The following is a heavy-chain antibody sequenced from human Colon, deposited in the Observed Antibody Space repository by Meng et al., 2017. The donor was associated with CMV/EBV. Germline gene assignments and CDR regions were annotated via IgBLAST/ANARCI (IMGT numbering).Heavy chain of an antibody. V-gene: IGHV3-21*01. Sequence: GESLKISCAASGFTFSSYSMNWVRQAPGKGLEWVSSISSSSSYIYYADSVKGRFTISRDNAKNSLYLQMNSLRAEDTAIYYCAGGYYFDYWGHGTLVTVSS. CDR3: AGGYYFDY. D-gene: IGHD3-16*01. CDR1: GFTFSSYS. J-gene: IGHJ4*01. CDR2: ISSSSSYI.